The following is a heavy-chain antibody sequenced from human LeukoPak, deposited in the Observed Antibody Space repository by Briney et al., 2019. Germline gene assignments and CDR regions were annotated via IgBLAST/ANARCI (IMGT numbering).Heavy chain of an antibody. D-gene: IGHD3-9*01. V-gene: IGHV4-39*07. CDR3: ARALRPFDWLLVYFDY. CDR2: ICYSGST. CDR1: GGSISSSSYY. Sequence: SETLSLTCTVSGGSISSSSYYWGWIRQPPGKGLEWIGSICYSGSTYYNPSLKSRVTISVDTSKNQFSLKLSSVTAADTAVYYCARALRPFDWLLVYFDYWGQGTLVTVSS. J-gene: IGHJ4*02.